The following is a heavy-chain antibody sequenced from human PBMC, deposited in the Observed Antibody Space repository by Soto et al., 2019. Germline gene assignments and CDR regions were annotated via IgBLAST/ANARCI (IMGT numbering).Heavy chain of an antibody. CDR2: ISAHNGNT. CDR3: ARGRYGDY. J-gene: IGHJ4*02. CDR1: GYTFTSYG. V-gene: IGHV1-18*01. Sequence: QVYLVQSGDEVKKPGASVKVSCKGSGYTFTSYGITWVRQAPGQGLEWMGWISAHNGNTDYAQKLQGRVTVTRDTSTSTAYMELRSLRSDDTAVYYCARGRYGDYWGQGALVTVSS. D-gene: IGHD1-1*01.